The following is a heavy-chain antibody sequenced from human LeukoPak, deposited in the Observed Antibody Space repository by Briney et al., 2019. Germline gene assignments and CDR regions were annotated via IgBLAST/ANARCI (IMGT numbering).Heavy chain of an antibody. Sequence: GGSLRLSCAASGFTFSSYAMSWVRQAPGKGLEWVSAISGSGGSTYYADSVKGRFTISRNNSKNTLYLQMNSLRAEDTAVYYCAKDVVSTSCYYFDYWGQGTLVTVSS. D-gene: IGHD2-2*01. CDR2: ISGSGGST. CDR1: GFTFSSYA. J-gene: IGHJ4*02. V-gene: IGHV3-23*01. CDR3: AKDVVSTSCYYFDY.